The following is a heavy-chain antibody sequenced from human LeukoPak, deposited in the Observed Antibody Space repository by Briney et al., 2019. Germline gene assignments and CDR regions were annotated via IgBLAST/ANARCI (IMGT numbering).Heavy chain of an antibody. D-gene: IGHD6-19*01. CDR2: IYTSGST. Sequence: SETLSLTCTVSGGSISSGSYYWSWIRQPAGKGLEWIGRIYTSGSTNYNPSLKCRVTISVETSKNQFSLKLSSVTAADTAVYYCATRSIAVADFDYWGQGTLVTVSS. J-gene: IGHJ4*02. CDR3: ATRSIAVADFDY. CDR1: GGSISSGSYY. V-gene: IGHV4-61*02.